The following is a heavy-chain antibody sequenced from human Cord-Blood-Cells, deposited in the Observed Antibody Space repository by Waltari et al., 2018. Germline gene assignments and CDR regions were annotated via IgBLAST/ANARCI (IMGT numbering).Heavy chain of an antibody. J-gene: IGHJ3*02. CDR1: GGTFSSYA. V-gene: IGHV1-69*09. CDR2: ELPIPGIA. Sequence: QVQLVQSGAEVKKPGSSVKVSCKASGGTFSSYAISWVRQAPGQGLEWMGSELPIPGIAKYAQKFQGRVTITADKATITAYRELSSLRSGDTAVYYCARDLDCSSTSCYAFDIWGQGTMVTVSS. D-gene: IGHD2-2*01. CDR3: ARDLDCSSTSCYAFDI.